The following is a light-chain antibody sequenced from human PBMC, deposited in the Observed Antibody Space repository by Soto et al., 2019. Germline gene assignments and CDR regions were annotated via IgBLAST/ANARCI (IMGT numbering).Light chain of an antibody. V-gene: IGKV1-39*01. Sequence: DIQVTQSPPSLSASVGDRVTITCRASQYIGNYLNWYQHKPGKAPQLLIYSASTLHIGVPSRFSGSGSVTDFNLTISTLHPDDLVSYYYQSNYILSWTFGQGTKVE. CDR1: QYIGNY. CDR3: QSNYILSWT. CDR2: SAS. J-gene: IGKJ1*01.